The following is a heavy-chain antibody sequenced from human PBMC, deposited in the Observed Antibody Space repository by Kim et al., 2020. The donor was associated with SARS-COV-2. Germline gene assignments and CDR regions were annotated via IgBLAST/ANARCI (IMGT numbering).Heavy chain of an antibody. J-gene: IGHJ6*03. D-gene: IGHD1-26*01. CDR2: ISPSSADA. CDR1: DYSFIKYG. Sequence: ASVKVSCKTSDYSFIKYGISWVRQAPGQGLEWMAWISPSSADATYAPKYEDRLTVTTDSSTGTVYMDLRSLKSDDTAVYYCARDRESGSWTIVFYEKYYM. CDR3: ARDRESGSWTIVFYEKYYM. V-gene: IGHV1-18*01.